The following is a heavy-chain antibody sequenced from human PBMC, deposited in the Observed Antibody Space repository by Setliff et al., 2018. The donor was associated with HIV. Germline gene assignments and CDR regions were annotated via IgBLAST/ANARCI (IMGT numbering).Heavy chain of an antibody. J-gene: IGHJ4*02. V-gene: IGHV3-74*01. CDR3: AKAARDYYDSSGYYIGIDY. D-gene: IGHD3-22*01. CDR2: IAVDGSRT. Sequence: PGGSLRLSCAASGFTFSNYWMHWVRQAPGKGPVWVSRIAVDGSRTDYADSVKGRFTISRDNAKNSLYLQMNSLRAEDTAVYYCAKAARDYYDSSGYYIGIDYWGRGTLVTVSS. CDR1: GFTFSNYW.